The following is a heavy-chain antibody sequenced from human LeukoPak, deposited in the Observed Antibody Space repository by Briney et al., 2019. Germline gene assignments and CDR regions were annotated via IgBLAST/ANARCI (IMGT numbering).Heavy chain of an antibody. CDR3: ARARIILEWLSPLFDY. CDR1: GYTFTSYG. D-gene: IGHD3-3*01. V-gene: IGHV1-18*01. Sequence: ASVKVSCKASGYTFTSYGISWVRQAPGQGLEWMGWISAYNGNTNYAQKLQGRATMTTDTSTSTAYMELRSLRSDDTAVCYCARARIILEWLSPLFDYWGQGTLVTVSS. J-gene: IGHJ4*02. CDR2: ISAYNGNT.